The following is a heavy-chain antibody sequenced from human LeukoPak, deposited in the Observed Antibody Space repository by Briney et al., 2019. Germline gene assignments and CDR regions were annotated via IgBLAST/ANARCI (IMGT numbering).Heavy chain of an antibody. CDR3: SRRWLQHAFDI. D-gene: IGHD5-24*01. V-gene: IGHV3-74*01. J-gene: IGHJ3*02. CDR2: LNSDGSSR. CDR1: GFTFSSYW. Sequence: GGSLRLSCAASGFTFSSYWMHWVRQTPAKGLVWVSRLNSDGSSRSYADSVKGRFTNPRDNAKNTLYLQMNSLRAEYTAAYYCSRRWLQHAFDIWGQGTMVTVSS.